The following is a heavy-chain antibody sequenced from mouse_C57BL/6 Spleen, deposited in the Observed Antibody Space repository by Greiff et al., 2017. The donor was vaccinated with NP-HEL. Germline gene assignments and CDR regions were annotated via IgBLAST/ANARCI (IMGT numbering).Heavy chain of an antibody. D-gene: IGHD2-13*01. Sequence: QVQLQQSGAELVRPGTSVKLSCKASGYTFTSYWMHWVKQRPGQGLEWIGVIDPSDSYTNYNQKFKGKATLTVDTSSSTAYMQLSSLTSEDSAVYYCARRELLWCYAMDYWGQGTSVTVSS. CDR1: GYTFTSYW. V-gene: IGHV1-59*01. CDR2: IDPSDSYT. CDR3: ARRELLWCYAMDY. J-gene: IGHJ4*01.